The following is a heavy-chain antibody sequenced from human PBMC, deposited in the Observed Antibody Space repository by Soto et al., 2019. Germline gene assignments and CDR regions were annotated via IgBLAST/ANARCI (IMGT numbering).Heavy chain of an antibody. CDR2: ISYDGSNK. Sequence: QVQLVESGGGVVQPGRSLRLSCAASGFTFSAYGMHWVRQAPGKGLERVAVISYDGSNKYYADSVKGRFTISRDNSKNTLYLQMNSLRAEDTAVYYCAKGGAVTTYYFDYWGQGTLVTVSS. V-gene: IGHV3-30*18. CDR1: GFTFSAYG. J-gene: IGHJ4*02. D-gene: IGHD4-17*01. CDR3: AKGGAVTTYYFDY.